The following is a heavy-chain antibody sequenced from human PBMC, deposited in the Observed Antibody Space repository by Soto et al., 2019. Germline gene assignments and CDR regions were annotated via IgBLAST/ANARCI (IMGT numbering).Heavy chain of an antibody. CDR1: GFTFSDFW. J-gene: IGHJ6*02. CDR3: ARTTILLPAAANRGAPYNSYGLDV. CDR2: IKQDGSER. V-gene: IGHV3-7*01. Sequence: PGGSLRLSCAASGFTFSDFWISWVRQAPGKGLEGVANIKQDGSERKYVDSVKGRFTISRDNAKNSLYLQMNSLRAEDTAVYYCARTTILLPAAANRGAPYNSYGLDVWGQGTTVTVSS. D-gene: IGHD2-2*01.